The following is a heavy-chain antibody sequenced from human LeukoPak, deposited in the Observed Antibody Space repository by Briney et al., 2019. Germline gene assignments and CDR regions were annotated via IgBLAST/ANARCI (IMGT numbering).Heavy chain of an antibody. J-gene: IGHJ4*02. CDR1: GYSISSGYY. V-gene: IGHV4-61*01. Sequence: PSETLSLTCTVSGYSISSGYYWSWIRQPPGKGLEWIGYIYYSGSTNYNPSLKSRVTISVDTSKNQFSLKLGSVTAADTAVYYCARGGGYYGSGSYLHWGQGTLVTVSS. CDR2: IYYSGST. CDR3: ARGGGYYGSGSYLH. D-gene: IGHD3-10*01.